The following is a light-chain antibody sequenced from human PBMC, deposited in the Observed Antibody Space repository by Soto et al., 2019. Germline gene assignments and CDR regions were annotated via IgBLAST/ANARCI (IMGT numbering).Light chain of an antibody. CDR3: LQHNSYPWT. V-gene: IGKV1-17*01. Sequence: DIQMTQSPSSLSASVGDRVTITCRASQGIRKDLGWYQQKPGKAPKGLIFAASSLQSGVPSRFSGSGSGTEFTLTISSLQPEDSATYYCLQHNSYPWTFGHGTKVEIK. CDR1: QGIRKD. J-gene: IGKJ1*01. CDR2: AAS.